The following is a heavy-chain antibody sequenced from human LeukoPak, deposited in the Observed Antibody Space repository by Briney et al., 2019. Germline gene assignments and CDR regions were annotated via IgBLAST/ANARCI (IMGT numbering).Heavy chain of an antibody. CDR1: GYTFTGYC. V-gene: IGHV1-8*02. J-gene: IGHJ6*02. Sequence: VASVKVSCKASGYTFTGYCMHWVRQATGQGLEWMGWMNPNSGNTGYAQKFQGRVTMTRNTSISTAYMELSSLRSEDTAVYYCARGRYSSGWYGSYYGMDVWGQGTTVTVSS. CDR2: MNPNSGNT. CDR3: ARGRYSSGWYGSYYGMDV. D-gene: IGHD6-19*01.